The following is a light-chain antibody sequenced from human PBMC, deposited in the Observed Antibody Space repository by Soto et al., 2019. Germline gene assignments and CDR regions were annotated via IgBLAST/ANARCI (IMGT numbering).Light chain of an antibody. CDR3: EAWDDSLNGRWV. J-gene: IGLJ3*02. V-gene: IGLV1-44*01. CDR1: SSNIGSNT. Sequence: QSVLTQPPSASGTPGQTVTISCSGSSSNIGSNTVNWYQQLPGTAPKLLIYSNNQRPSGVPDRFSGSESGTSASLAISGLQSEDEADYYCEAWDDSLNGRWVFGGGTKLTVL. CDR2: SNN.